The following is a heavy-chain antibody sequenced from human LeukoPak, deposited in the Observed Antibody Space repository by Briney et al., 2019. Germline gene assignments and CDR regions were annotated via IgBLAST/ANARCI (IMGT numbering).Heavy chain of an antibody. CDR1: GFTFSSYS. J-gene: IGHJ4*02. V-gene: IGHV3-21*01. CDR2: ISSSSSYR. CDR3: VRDSPNEAILWWSIDY. D-gene: IGHD2-21*01. Sequence: PGGSLRLSCTGSGFTFSSYSMNWVRQAPGKGLEWVSSISSSSSYRYYEESVKGRFSISRDNARNSLYLQMNSLRAEDTAVYYCVRDSPNEAILWWSIDYWGQGTLVTVSS.